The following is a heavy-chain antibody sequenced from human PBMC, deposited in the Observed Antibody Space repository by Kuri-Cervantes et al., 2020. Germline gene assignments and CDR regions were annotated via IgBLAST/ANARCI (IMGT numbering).Heavy chain of an antibody. Sequence: GGSLRLACAASGFIFSDYAIHWVRQAPGKGLEWVAVVSDDGSNRIYADSVKGRITISRDNSKNTLYLQMNSLRAEDTAVYYCAREGPLLYSDAFDIWGQGTMVTVSS. V-gene: IGHV3-30*14. CDR3: AREGPLLYSDAFDI. D-gene: IGHD2-8*01. CDR1: GFIFSDYA. CDR2: VSDDGSNR. J-gene: IGHJ3*02.